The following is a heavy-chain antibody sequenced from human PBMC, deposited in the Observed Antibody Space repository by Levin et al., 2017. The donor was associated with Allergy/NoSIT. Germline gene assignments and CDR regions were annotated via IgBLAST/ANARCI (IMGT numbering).Heavy chain of an antibody. CDR2: ISYDGSNK. V-gene: IGHV3-30-3*01. CDR3: ARDRGELLLAGIDY. D-gene: IGHD1-26*01. CDR1: GFTFSSYA. Sequence: LSLTCAASGFTFSSYAMHWVRQAPGKGLEWVAVISYDGSNKYYADSVKGRFTISRDNSKNTLYLQMNSLRAEDTAVYYCARDRGELLLAGIDYWGQGTLVTVSS. J-gene: IGHJ4*02.